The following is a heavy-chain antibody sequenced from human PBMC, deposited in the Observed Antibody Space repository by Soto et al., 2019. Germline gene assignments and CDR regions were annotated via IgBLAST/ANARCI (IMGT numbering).Heavy chain of an antibody. V-gene: IGHV3-23*01. Sequence: PGGSLRLSCAASGFSFSNYWMSWVRQAPGKGLEWVSGISGSGGSTYYADSVKGRFTISRDKSKNTLYLQMNGLRAEDTALYYCAKDSDVGDYYYDMDVWGQGTTVTVSS. D-gene: IGHD3-16*01. J-gene: IGHJ6*02. CDR1: GFSFSNYW. CDR2: ISGSGGST. CDR3: AKDSDVGDYYYDMDV.